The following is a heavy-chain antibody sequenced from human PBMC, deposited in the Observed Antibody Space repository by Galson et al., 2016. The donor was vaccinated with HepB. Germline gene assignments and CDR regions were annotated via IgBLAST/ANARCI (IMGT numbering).Heavy chain of an antibody. J-gene: IGHJ4*02. V-gene: IGHV3-7*05. D-gene: IGHD5-24*01. CDR3: ARAIATSY. CDR1: GFTFSSFW. CDR2: IKQDGSEK. Sequence: SLRLSCAASGFTFSSFWMSWVRQAPGKRLEWVANIKQDGSEKSYVDSVKGRFTISRDNAKNSLFLQMNSLRADDTAVYYCARAIATSYWGKGALVTVSS.